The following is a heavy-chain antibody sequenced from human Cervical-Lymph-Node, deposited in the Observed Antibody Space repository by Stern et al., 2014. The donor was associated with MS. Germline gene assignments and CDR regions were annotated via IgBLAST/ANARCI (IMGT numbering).Heavy chain of an antibody. CDR3: ARGDCSPSNCFTGSLFDY. CDR2: INPDTGAT. Sequence: QDQLVQSGAEVKKPGASVKVSCKASGYSLTENYIHWLRQAPGQGLEWMGWINPDTGATKYAPKFQDRIPLTRDTSIGTAHMELKRLISDDTAVYFCARGDCSPSNCFTGSLFDYWGQGTLVSVSS. D-gene: IGHD2-15*01. V-gene: IGHV1-2*07. J-gene: IGHJ4*02. CDR1: GYSLTENY.